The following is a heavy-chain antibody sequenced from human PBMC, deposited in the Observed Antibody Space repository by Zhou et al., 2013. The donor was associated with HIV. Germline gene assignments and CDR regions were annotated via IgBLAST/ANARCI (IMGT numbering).Heavy chain of an antibody. V-gene: IGHV1-2*02. CDR1: GYTFTGYY. CDR3: ARVGAAGTPADAFDI. D-gene: IGHD6-13*01. CDR2: INPNSGGT. Sequence: QVQLVQSGAEVKKPGASVKVSCKASGYTFTGYYIHWVRQAPGQGLEWMGWINPNSGGTNYAQKFQGRVTMTRDTSISTAYMELSRLRSDDTAVYFCARVGAAGTPADAFDIWGQGTMVTVSS. J-gene: IGHJ3*02.